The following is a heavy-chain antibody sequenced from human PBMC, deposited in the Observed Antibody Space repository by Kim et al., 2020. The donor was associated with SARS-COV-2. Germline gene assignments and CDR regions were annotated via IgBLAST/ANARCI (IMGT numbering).Heavy chain of an antibody. Sequence: GGSLRLSCAASGFTFSSYGMHWVRQAPGKGLEWVAVISYDGSNKYYADSVKGRFTISRDNSKNTLYLQMNSLRAEDTAVYYCAKIRWSSGSYLRGVCFDYWGQGTLVTVSS. V-gene: IGHV3-30*18. J-gene: IGHJ4*02. CDR3: AKIRWSSGSYLRGVCFDY. CDR2: ISYDGSNK. CDR1: GFTFSSYG. D-gene: IGHD1-26*01.